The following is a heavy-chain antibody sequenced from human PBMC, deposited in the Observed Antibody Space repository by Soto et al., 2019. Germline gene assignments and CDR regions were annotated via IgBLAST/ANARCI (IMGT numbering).Heavy chain of an antibody. CDR2: IYYSGST. CDR3: AGGRRLILTGYYSWFDP. D-gene: IGHD3-9*01. J-gene: IGHJ5*02. Sequence: SETLSLTCTVSGGSISSSSYYWGWIRQPPGKGLEWIGSIYYSGSTYYNPSLKSRVTISVDTSKNQFSLKLSSVTAADTAVYYCAGGRRLILTGYYSWFDPWGQGTLVTVSS. V-gene: IGHV4-39*01. CDR1: GGSISSSSYY.